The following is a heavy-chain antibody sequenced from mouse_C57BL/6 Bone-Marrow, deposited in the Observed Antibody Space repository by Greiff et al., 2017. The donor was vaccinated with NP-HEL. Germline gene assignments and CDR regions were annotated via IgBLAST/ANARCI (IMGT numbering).Heavy chain of an antibody. CDR3: AREGSSGYGFAY. CDR1: GYTFTDYY. D-gene: IGHD3-2*02. Sequence: EVQGVESGPVLVKPGASVKMSCKASGYTFTDYYMNWVKQSHGKSLEWIGVINPYNGGTSYNQKFKGKATLTVDKSSSTAYMELNSLTSEDSAVYYCAREGSSGYGFAYWGQGTLVTVSA. V-gene: IGHV1-19*01. CDR2: INPYNGGT. J-gene: IGHJ3*01.